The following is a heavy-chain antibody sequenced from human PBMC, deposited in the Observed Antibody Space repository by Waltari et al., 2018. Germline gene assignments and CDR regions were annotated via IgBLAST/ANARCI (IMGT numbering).Heavy chain of an antibody. V-gene: IGHV4-34*01. Sequence: QVQLQQWGAGLLKPSETLSLPCAVYVGSFSGSSWSWIRKPPGKGLEWIGEINHSGSTNYNPSLKSRVTISVDTSKNQFSLKLSSVTAADTAVYYCASIAARRLRKNFDYWGQGTLVTVSS. D-gene: IGHD6-6*01. CDR1: VGSFSGSS. J-gene: IGHJ4*02. CDR2: INHSGST. CDR3: ASIAARRLRKNFDY.